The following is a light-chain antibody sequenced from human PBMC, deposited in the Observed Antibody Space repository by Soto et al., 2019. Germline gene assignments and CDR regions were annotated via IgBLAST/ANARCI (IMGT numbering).Light chain of an antibody. J-gene: IGKJ3*01. Sequence: IVLTQSPGTRSLSPGERATLSCGASQSVTNNFLAWYQQKPGQAPRLLIYGASSRATGVPDRFSGSGSGTDFTLTISRLEPGDFAVYYCQQYGTPLFTFGPGTKVDIK. CDR2: GAS. CDR1: QSVTNNF. CDR3: QQYGTPLFT. V-gene: IGKV3-20*01.